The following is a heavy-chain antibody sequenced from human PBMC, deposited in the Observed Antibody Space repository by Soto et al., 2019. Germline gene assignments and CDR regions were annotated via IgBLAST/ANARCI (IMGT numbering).Heavy chain of an antibody. J-gene: IGHJ4*02. CDR3: AKETQSNLGTGGFDS. D-gene: IGHD7-27*01. Sequence: GGSLRLSCVVSGVTFDDYAMHWVRQAPGKGLEWVSGISWNSDKIAYADSMKGRITIARDNAKNSLYLQLNSLRPEDTALYYCAKETQSNLGTGGFDSWGQGTLVTVSS. CDR1: GVTFDDYA. V-gene: IGHV3-9*01. CDR2: ISWNSDKI.